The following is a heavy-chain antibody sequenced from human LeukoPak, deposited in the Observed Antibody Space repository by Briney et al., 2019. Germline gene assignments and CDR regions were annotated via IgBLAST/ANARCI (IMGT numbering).Heavy chain of an antibody. Sequence: PGGSLRLSCAASGFTVSSYWMHWVRQAPGKGLVWVSRINSDGSSTNYADSVKGRFTISRDNAKNTLYLQMNSLRVEDTAEYYCARGRGPYGWFDPWGQGTLVTYSS. V-gene: IGHV3-74*01. CDR3: ARGRGPYGWFDP. CDR1: GFTVSSYW. J-gene: IGHJ5*02. CDR2: INSDGSST. D-gene: IGHD3-10*01.